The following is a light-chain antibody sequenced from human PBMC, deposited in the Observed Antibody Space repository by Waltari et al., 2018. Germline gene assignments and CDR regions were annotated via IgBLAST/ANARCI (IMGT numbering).Light chain of an antibody. V-gene: IGKV3D-15*01. Sequence: EIVMTQSPATLSLSPGARATLSCRASQSFSSSLAWYQQKPGQAPRLLIYGASTRPTGIPERFSGGESGADVTLTISSLEPEGVGVYGCLQRSNGPLTFGGGTKVEIK. CDR1: QSFSSS. CDR2: GAS. CDR3: LQRSNGPLT. J-gene: IGKJ4*02.